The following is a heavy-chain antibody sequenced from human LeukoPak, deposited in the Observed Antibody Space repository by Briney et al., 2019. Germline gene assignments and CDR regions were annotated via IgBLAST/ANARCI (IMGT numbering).Heavy chain of an antibody. D-gene: IGHD1-14*01. J-gene: IGHJ6*03. CDR3: ARTQPVGSYYYYYMDV. Sequence: PSETLSLTCTVSGGSISSYYWSWIRQPPGKGLEWIGYIYYSGSTNYNPSLTSRVTISVDTSKNQFSLKLSSVTAADTAVYYCARTQPVGSYYYYYMDVWGKGTTVTVSS. V-gene: IGHV4-59*01. CDR2: IYYSGST. CDR1: GGSISSYY.